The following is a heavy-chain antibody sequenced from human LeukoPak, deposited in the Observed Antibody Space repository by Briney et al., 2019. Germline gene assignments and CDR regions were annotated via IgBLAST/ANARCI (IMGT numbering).Heavy chain of an antibody. Sequence: GGSLRLSCAASGFTFSAYSMNWVRQAPGKGLVWVSRINTDGSSTSYADSVKGRFTISRDNAKNTPYLQMNSLRAEDTAVYYCATNRDYYDSSGYSFWGQGTLVTVSS. CDR2: INTDGSST. D-gene: IGHD3-22*01. CDR1: GFTFSAYS. J-gene: IGHJ4*02. CDR3: ATNRDYYDSSGYSF. V-gene: IGHV3-74*01.